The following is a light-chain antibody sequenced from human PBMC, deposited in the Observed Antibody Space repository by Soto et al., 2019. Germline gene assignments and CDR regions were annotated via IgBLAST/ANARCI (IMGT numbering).Light chain of an antibody. CDR3: ASYTSTTTLVV. Sequence: QSALTQPASVSGSPGQSITISCTGTSSDIGRYNYVSWYQQHPGKAPRLVISGVNKRPSGISNRFSGSKSGNPASLTISGLQADDEAIYFCASYTSTTTLVVFGGGTKLTVL. J-gene: IGLJ2*01. CDR1: SSDIGRYNY. V-gene: IGLV2-14*01. CDR2: GVN.